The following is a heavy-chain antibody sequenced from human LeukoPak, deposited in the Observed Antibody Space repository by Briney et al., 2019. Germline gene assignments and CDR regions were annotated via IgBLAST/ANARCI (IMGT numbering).Heavy chain of an antibody. D-gene: IGHD6-13*01. CDR1: GSSLTSSSYH. CDR2: MYYTGTT. Sequence: PSETLSLTCAVSGSSLTSSSYHWGWIRQPPGKGLEWIGSMYYTGTTYYKPSLKSRVTISGDTSRKQFSLKLISVTAADTAVYYCARGSYISSSWYYFDYWGQGTLVTVSS. J-gene: IGHJ4*02. V-gene: IGHV4-39*01. CDR3: ARGSYISSSWYYFDY.